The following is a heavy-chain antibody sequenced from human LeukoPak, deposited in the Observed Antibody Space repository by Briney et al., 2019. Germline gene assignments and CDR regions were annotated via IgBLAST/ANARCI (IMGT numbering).Heavy chain of an antibody. CDR3: ARHAQRTGRDYYFDY. Sequence: PSETLSLSCTVSGGSISGYYWSWIRQPPGKGLEWIGYIHTSKSANYSPSLKSRFTIAVDTSKNQFSLKLSSVTATDTAVYFCARHAQRTGRDYYFDYWGQGTLVTVSS. V-gene: IGHV4-4*09. J-gene: IGHJ4*02. D-gene: IGHD1-14*01. CDR2: IHTSKSA. CDR1: GGSISGYY.